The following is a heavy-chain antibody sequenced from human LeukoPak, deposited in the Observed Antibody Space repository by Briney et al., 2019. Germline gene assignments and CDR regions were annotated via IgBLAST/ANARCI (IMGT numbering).Heavy chain of an antibody. V-gene: IGHV1-69*04. CDR2: IIPILGIA. J-gene: IGHJ4*02. Sequence: GASVKVSCKASGGTLSSYAISWVRQAPGQGLEWMGRIIPILGIANYAQKFQGRVTITADKSTSTAYMELSSLRSEDTAVYYCARNRRWLLEDNWGQGTLVTVSS. CDR1: GGTLSSYA. D-gene: IGHD3-22*01. CDR3: ARNRRWLLEDN.